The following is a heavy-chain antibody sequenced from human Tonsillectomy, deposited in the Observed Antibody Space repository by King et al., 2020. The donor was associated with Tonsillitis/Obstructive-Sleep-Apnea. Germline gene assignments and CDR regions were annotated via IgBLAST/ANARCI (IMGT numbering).Heavy chain of an antibody. D-gene: IGHD2-2*01. J-gene: IGHJ3*02. CDR1: GFTFSSYV. CDR3: AKDQYCSSTSCHPHAFDI. CDR2: ISGSGGST. Sequence: VQLVESGGGLVQPGGSLRLSCAASGFTFSSYVMSWVRQAPGKGLEWVSAISGSGGSTYYADSVKGRFTISSDNSKNTLYLQMNSLRAEDTAVYYCAKDQYCSSTSCHPHAFDIWGQGTMVTVSS. V-gene: IGHV3-23*04.